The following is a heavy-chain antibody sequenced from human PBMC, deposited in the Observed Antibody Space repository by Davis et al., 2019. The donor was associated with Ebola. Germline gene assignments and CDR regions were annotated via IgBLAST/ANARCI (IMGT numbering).Heavy chain of an antibody. V-gene: IGHV3-23*01. D-gene: IGHD3-3*01. J-gene: IGHJ6*04. CDR2: ISGSGGNT. CDR3: ARSGLSFGVVKYHYGMDA. Sequence: GESLKISCADSAITFSSYAMTWVHQAPGKGLEWVSAISGSGGNTYYADSVKGRFTISRDNSKKTMYLQMNSLRGEDTAVYYCARSGLSFGVVKYHYGMDAWGKGTTVTVSS. CDR1: AITFSSYA.